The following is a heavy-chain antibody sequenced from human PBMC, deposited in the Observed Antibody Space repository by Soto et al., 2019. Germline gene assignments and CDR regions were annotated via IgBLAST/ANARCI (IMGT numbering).Heavy chain of an antibody. Sequence: EVQLVESGGGLVKPGGSLRLSCAASGFTFSNAWMSWVRQAPGKGLEWVGRIKSKTDGGTTDYAAPVKGRFTISRDDSKNTLYLQMNSLKPEVTAVYYCTTDSVVVPAAMPFDYWGQGTLVTVSS. CDR2: IKSKTDGGTT. J-gene: IGHJ4*02. CDR3: TTDSVVVPAAMPFDY. V-gene: IGHV3-15*01. CDR1: GFTFSNAW. D-gene: IGHD2-2*01.